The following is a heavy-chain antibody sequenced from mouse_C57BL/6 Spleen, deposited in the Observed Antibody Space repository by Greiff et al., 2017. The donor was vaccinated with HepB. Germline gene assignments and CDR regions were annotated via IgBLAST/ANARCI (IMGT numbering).Heavy chain of an antibody. D-gene: IGHD2-3*01. CDR1: GFNIKDDY. Sequence: EVQLQQSGAGLVRPGASVKLSCTASGFNIKDDYMHWVKQRPEQGLEWIGWIDPENGDTEYASKFQGKATITADTSSNTAYLQLSSLTSEDTAVYYCTTRMDDGSHWGQGTLVTVSA. CDR2: IDPENGDT. J-gene: IGHJ3*01. CDR3: TTRMDDGSH. V-gene: IGHV14-4*01.